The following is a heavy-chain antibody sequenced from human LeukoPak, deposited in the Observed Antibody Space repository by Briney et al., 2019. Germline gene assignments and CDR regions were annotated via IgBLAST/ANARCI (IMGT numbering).Heavy chain of an antibody. D-gene: IGHD5-12*01. Sequence: ASVKVSCKASGYTFTSYGISWVRQAPGQGLEWMGWISAYNGNTNYAQKLQGRVTMTTDTSTSTAYMELRSLRSDDTAVYYCARVSGYVYPYYYYGMDVWGKGTTVTVSS. CDR1: GYTFTSYG. CDR3: ARVSGYVYPYYYYGMDV. CDR2: ISAYNGNT. V-gene: IGHV1-18*01. J-gene: IGHJ6*04.